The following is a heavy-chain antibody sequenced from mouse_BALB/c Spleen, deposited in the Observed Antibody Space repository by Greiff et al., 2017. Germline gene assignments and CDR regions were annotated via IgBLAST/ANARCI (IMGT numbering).Heavy chain of an antibody. CDR1: GYTFTDYN. CDR2: INPNNGGT. D-gene: IGHD2-10*01. Sequence: EVKLQESGPELVKPGASVKIPCKASGYTFTDYNMDWVKQSHGKSLEWIGDINPNNGGTIYNQKFKGKATLTVDKSSSTAYMELRSLTSEDTAVYYCARGEAYYGNGFAYWGQGTLVTVSA. J-gene: IGHJ3*01. CDR3: ARGEAYYGNGFAY. V-gene: IGHV1-18*01.